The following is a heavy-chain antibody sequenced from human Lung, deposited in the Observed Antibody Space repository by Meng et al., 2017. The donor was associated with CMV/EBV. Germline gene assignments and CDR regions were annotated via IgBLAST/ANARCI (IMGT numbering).Heavy chain of an antibody. V-gene: IGHV1-69*05. D-gene: IGHD6-13*01. J-gene: IGHJ5*02. CDR1: GGTFSSYA. CDR2: IIPIFGTA. CDR3: ARTTYQLKHLSYSSSWYLWFDP. Sequence: XVXVSXXASGGTFSSYAISWVRQAPGQGLEWMGGIIPIFGTANYAQKFQGRVTITTDESTSTAYMELSSLRSEDTAVYYCARTTYQLKHLSYSSSWYLWFDPWGQGTXVTVSS.